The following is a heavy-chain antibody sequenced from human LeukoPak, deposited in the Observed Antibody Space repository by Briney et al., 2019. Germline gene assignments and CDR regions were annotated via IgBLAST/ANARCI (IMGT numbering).Heavy chain of an antibody. V-gene: IGHV5-51*01. CDR2: IYPGDSDT. CDR3: ARATGHYYYYMDV. CDR1: GYSLTSYW. J-gene: IGHJ6*03. Sequence: GESLKISCKGSGYSLTSYWIGWVRQMPGKGLEWMGIIYPGDSDTRYSPSFQGQVTISADKSISTAYLQWSSLKASDTAMYYCARATGHYYYYMDVWGKGTTVTVSS.